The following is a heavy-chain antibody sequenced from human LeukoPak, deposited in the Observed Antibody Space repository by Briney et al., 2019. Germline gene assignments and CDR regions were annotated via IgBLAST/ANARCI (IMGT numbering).Heavy chain of an antibody. CDR2: IYHSGST. V-gene: IGHV4-30-2*01. D-gene: IGHD5-18*01. J-gene: IGHJ4*02. CDR3: ARDGYSYGYWADYFDY. CDR1: GGSISSGGYS. Sequence: PSETLSLTCAVSGGSISSGGYSWSWIRQPPGKGLEWIGYIYHSGSTYYNPSLKSRVTISVDRSKNQFSLKLSSVTAADTAVYYCARDGYSYGYWADYFDYWGQGTLVTVSS.